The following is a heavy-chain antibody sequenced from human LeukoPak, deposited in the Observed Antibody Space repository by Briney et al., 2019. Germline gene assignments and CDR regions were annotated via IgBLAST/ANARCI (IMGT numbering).Heavy chain of an antibody. J-gene: IGHJ6*03. CDR3: AKDLGANQWGVVYYYYYMDV. V-gene: IGHV3-30*02. CDR1: GFTFSSYG. D-gene: IGHD4/OR15-4a*01. CDR2: IRYDGSNK. Sequence: GGSLRLSCAASGFTFSSYGMHWVRQAPGKGLEWVAFIRYDGSNKYYADSVKGRFTISRDNSKNTLYLQMNSLRAEDTAVYYCAKDLGANQWGVVYYYYYMDVWARGPRSPSP.